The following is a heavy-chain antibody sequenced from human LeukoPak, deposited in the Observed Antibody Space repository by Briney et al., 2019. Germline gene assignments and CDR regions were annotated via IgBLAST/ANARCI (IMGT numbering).Heavy chain of an antibody. CDR3: PRGVVGATKNFDY. J-gene: IGHJ4*02. CDR2: INHSGST. V-gene: IGHV4-34*01. Sequence: SETLSLTCAVYGGSFSGYYWSWLRQPPGKGLEWIGEINHSGSTNYNPSLTSRGTISADTSKNQFSLKLSSVTAADTAVYYCPRGVVGATKNFDYSGQGTLVTVSS. D-gene: IGHD1-26*01. CDR1: GGSFSGYY.